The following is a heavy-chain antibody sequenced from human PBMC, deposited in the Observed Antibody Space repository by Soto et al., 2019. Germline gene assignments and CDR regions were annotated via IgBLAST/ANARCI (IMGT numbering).Heavy chain of an antibody. V-gene: IGHV1-18*01. Sequence: QVQLVQSGAEVKKPGASVKVSCKASGYTFTSYGISWVRQAPGQGLEWMGWISAYNGNTNYAQKLQGRVTMTTDTSSSTAYMELRSLRSDDTAVYYCARDRPPLRGTVTTGFDYWGQGTLVTVSS. D-gene: IGHD4-17*01. J-gene: IGHJ4*02. CDR2: ISAYNGNT. CDR3: ARDRPPLRGTVTTGFDY. CDR1: GYTFTSYG.